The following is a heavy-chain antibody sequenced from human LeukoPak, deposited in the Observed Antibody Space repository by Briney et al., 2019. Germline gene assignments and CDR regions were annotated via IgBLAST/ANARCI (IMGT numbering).Heavy chain of an antibody. CDR2: IIPILGIA. Sequence: SVKVSCKASGGTFSSYAISWVRQAPGQGLEWMGRIIPILGIANYAQKLQGRVTIIADKSTSTAYMELSSLRSGDTAVYYCARPDYGSGSYYNAYTFRYWGQGTLVTVSS. D-gene: IGHD3-10*01. CDR1: GGTFSSYA. V-gene: IGHV1-69*04. CDR3: ARPDYGSGSYYNAYTFRY. J-gene: IGHJ4*02.